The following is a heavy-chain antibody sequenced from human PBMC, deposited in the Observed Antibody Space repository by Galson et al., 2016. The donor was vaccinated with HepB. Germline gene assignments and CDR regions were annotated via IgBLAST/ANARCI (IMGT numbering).Heavy chain of an antibody. CDR3: AREGSMLANWLDP. CDR2: ISYDGSNK. D-gene: IGHD2-8*01. Sequence: SLRLSCAASGFTFNNYGIHWVRQAPGKGLEWVAVISYDGSNKYYADSVKGRFTISRDISKNTMYLQMNSLRVEDTAVYYCAREGSMLANWLDPWGQGTLVTVSS. V-gene: IGHV3-30*03. J-gene: IGHJ5*02. CDR1: GFTFNNYG.